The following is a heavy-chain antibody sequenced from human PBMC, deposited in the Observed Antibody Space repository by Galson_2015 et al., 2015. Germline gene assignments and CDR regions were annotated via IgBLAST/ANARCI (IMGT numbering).Heavy chain of an antibody. J-gene: IGHJ3*02. CDR2: ISGSGGSS. Sequence: SLRLSCAASGFTLISYDMSWVRQAPGKGLEWVSTISGSGGSSFYADSVKGRFTISRDNSKNTLYLQMNGLRAEDTAVYYCAKDLIAVAGPDAFDIWGQGTMVTVSS. D-gene: IGHD6-19*01. CDR3: AKDLIAVAGPDAFDI. V-gene: IGHV3-23*01. CDR1: GFTLISYD.